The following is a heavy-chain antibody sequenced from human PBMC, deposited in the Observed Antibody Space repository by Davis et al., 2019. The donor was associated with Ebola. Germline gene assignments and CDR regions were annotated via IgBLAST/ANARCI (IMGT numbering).Heavy chain of an antibody. J-gene: IGHJ4*02. CDR3: ARGWLRGYLDY. CDR1: GFTFSSFW. D-gene: IGHD3-3*01. Sequence: PGGSLRLSCAASGFTFSSFWMSWVRQAPGKGLEWVAVISFDGSDTYYADSVKGRFTISRDNSKNTLFLQMSSLTIDDTAVYYCARGWLRGYLDYWGQGTLVTVSS. CDR2: ISFDGSDT. V-gene: IGHV3-30-3*01.